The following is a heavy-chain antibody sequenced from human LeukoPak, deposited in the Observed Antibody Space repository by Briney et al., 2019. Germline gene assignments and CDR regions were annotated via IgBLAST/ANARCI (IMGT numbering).Heavy chain of an antibody. CDR1: GFTVSSNY. V-gene: IGHV3-53*01. D-gene: IGHD5-18*01. Sequence: PGGSLRLSCAASGFTVSSNYMSWVRQAPGKGLGWVSVIYSGGSTYYADSVKGRFTISRDNSKNTLYLQMNSLRAEDTALYYCSKAGDTNYYRYGDYWGQGTLVTVSS. CDR3: SKAGDTNYYRYGDY. J-gene: IGHJ4*02. CDR2: IYSGGST.